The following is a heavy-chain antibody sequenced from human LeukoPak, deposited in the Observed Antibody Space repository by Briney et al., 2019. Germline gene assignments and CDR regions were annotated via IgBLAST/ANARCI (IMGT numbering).Heavy chain of an antibody. J-gene: IGHJ4*02. Sequence: SGPALVKPTQPLTLTCTFSGSSLSTSGMRVSWIRQPPGKALEWLARIDWDDDKFYSTSLKTRLTISKDTSKNQVVLTMTNMDPVDTATYYCARILGDQLFDYWGQGTLVTVSS. V-gene: IGHV2-70*04. CDR1: GSSLSTSGMR. CDR3: ARILGDQLFDY. CDR2: IDWDDDK. D-gene: IGHD4-17*01.